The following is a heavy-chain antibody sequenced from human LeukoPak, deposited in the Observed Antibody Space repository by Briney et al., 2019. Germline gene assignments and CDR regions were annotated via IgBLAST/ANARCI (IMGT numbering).Heavy chain of an antibody. V-gene: IGHV1-2*06. J-gene: IGHJ4*01. CDR1: GYTFTGYY. Sequence: ASVKVSCKASGYTFTGYYLYWVREAPGQGLEWMGRINPNSGDSNYAQKFQGRVTMTRDTSISTAYMELRRLRSDETAADYYVTYYSCTGSYYGSAYFDYSGDRTPVTVSS. CDR2: INPNSGDS. D-gene: IGHD3-10*01. CDR3: VTYYSCTGSYYGSAYFDY.